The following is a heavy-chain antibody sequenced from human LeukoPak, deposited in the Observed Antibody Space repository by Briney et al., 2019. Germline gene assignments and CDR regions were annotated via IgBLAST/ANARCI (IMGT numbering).Heavy chain of an antibody. Sequence: SETLSLTCAVSGGSISISNWWSWVRQSPERGLEWIGEIYYTGDTNYNPSLKSRVTISADKSKNQFSLTLTPVTAADTAVYYCARGVQYWLGDWFHPWGQGILVTVSS. CDR3: ARGVQYWLGDWFHP. CDR1: GGSISISNW. D-gene: IGHD3-22*01. J-gene: IGHJ5*02. V-gene: IGHV4-4*02. CDR2: IYYTGDT.